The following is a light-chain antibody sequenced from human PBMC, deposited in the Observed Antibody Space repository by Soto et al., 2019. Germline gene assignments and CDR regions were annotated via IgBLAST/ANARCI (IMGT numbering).Light chain of an antibody. Sequence: EIVLTQSPGTLSLSPGERATLSCRASQSVGDSYLAWYQQKPGQAPRLLIYASSRATGIPDRFSGSGSGTDFTLTISTLEPEDFAVYYCQHYGTSGLFGPGTKVDIK. CDR1: QSVGDSY. J-gene: IGKJ3*01. CDR3: QHYGTSGL. CDR2: AS. V-gene: IGKV3-20*01.